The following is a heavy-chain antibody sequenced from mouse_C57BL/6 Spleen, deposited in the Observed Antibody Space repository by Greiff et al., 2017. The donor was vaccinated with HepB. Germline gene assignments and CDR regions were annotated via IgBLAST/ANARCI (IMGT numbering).Heavy chain of an antibody. Sequence: DVQLQESGPGLVKPSQSLSLTCSVTGYSITSGYYWNWIRQFPGNKLEWMGYISYDGSNNYNPSLKNRISITLDTSKNQFFLKLNSVTTEDTATYYCARGDYDQFAYWGQGTLVTVSA. CDR3: ARGDYDQFAY. V-gene: IGHV3-6*01. CDR1: GYSITSGYY. J-gene: IGHJ3*01. D-gene: IGHD2-4*01. CDR2: ISYDGSN.